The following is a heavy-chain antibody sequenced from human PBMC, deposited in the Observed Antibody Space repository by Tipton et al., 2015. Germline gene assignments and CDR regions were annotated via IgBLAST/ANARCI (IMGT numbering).Heavy chain of an antibody. J-gene: IGHJ4*02. CDR1: GFSFSGSS. Sequence: SLRLSCAASGFSFSGSSMHWVRQASGKGLEWVGRIRSKPNNYATSYAVSVKGRFTISRDDSTNTTYLQMNSLRAEDTAVYYCARVSLTTVTTPDYWGQGTLVTVSS. CDR2: IRSKPNNYAT. D-gene: IGHD4-17*01. CDR3: ARVSLTTVTTPDY. V-gene: IGHV3-73*01.